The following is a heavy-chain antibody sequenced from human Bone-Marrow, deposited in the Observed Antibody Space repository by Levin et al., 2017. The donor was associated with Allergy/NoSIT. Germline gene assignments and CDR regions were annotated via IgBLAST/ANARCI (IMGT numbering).Heavy chain of an antibody. CDR2: ISYDGSNK. D-gene: IGHD2-15*01. V-gene: IGHV3-30*18. J-gene: IGHJ6*02. Sequence: PGESLKISCAASGFTFSSYGMHWVRQAPGKGLEWVAVISYDGSNKYYADSVKGRFTISRDNSKNTLYLQMNSLRAEDTAVYYCAKDQKVVVVVAAGYYYGMDVWGQGTTVTVSS. CDR1: GFTFSSYG. CDR3: AKDQKVVVVVAAGYYYGMDV.